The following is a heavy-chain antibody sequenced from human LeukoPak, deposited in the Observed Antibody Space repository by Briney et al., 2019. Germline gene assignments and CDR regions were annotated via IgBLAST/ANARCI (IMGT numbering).Heavy chain of an antibody. CDR2: IKSKTDGGTT. J-gene: IGHJ4*02. Sequence: GGSLRLSCAASGFTFSNAWMIWFRQAPGKGLEWVGRIKSKTDGGTTDYAAPVKGRFTISRDDSKNTLYLQMNSLKTEDTAVYYCTTDTPFYHAHDYGDYYYWGQGTLVTVSS. CDR3: TTDTPFYHAHDYGDYYY. V-gene: IGHV3-15*01. CDR1: GFTFSNAW. D-gene: IGHD4-17*01.